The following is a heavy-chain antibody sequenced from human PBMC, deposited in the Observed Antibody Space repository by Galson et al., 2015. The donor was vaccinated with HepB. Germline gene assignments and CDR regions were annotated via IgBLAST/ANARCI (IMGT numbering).Heavy chain of an antibody. Sequence: SLRLSCAASGFTVSNNYMNWVRQAPGKGLEWVSGIYGGGANYYEDPVKGKFTITSDSSKNTAYLQMDSMRAEDTAVYYCARGGDDVGIVDYWGQGTLVTVSS. J-gene: IGHJ4*02. CDR3: ARGGDDVGIVDY. CDR2: IYGGGAN. D-gene: IGHD3-16*01. V-gene: IGHV3-66*01. CDR1: GFTVSNNY.